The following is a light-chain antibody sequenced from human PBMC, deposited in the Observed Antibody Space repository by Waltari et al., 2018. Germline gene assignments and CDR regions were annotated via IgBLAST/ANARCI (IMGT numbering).Light chain of an antibody. CDR1: QGIDTY. J-gene: IGKJ4*01. V-gene: IGKV1-9*01. CDR2: AES. Sequence: IQLTQSPSSLSASVGDRVTITCRASQGIDTYLAWYPQKPGKAPNLLIDAESTLQSGVPSRFNGSGSGTEFALTISSLQPEDFATYCCQQVKSYPRTFGGGTTVEIK. CDR3: QQVKSYPRT.